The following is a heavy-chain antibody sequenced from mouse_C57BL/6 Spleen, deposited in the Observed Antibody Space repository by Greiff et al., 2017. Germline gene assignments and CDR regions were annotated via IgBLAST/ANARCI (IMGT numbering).Heavy chain of an antibody. CDR3: AQFYYDYDENAY. CDR1: GYSITSGYY. CDR2: ISYDGSN. Sequence: EVKLMESGPGLVKPSQSLSLTCSVTGYSITSGYYWNWIRQFPGNKLEWMGYISYDGSNNYNPSLKNRISITRDTSKNQFFLKLNSVTTEDTATYCCAQFYYDYDENAYWGQGTLLTVSA. J-gene: IGHJ3*01. V-gene: IGHV3-6*01. D-gene: IGHD2-4*01.